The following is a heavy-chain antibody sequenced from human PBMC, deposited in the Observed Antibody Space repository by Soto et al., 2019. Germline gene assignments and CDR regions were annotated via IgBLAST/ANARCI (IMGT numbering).Heavy chain of an antibody. CDR1: GFTFSSYC. J-gene: IGHJ1*01. D-gene: IGHD3-22*01. V-gene: IGHV3-7*01. CDR2: MEKGGSVK. Sequence: PGGSLRLSCAASGFTFSSYCINWVRQAPGKGLEGVANMEKGGSVKNYVDFVKGRFTISRDIAMNSLSLQMNSLRAEDTAVYYCAKDGSSGYYYPPLAYFQHWGQGTLVTVSS. CDR3: AKDGSSGYYYPPLAYFQH.